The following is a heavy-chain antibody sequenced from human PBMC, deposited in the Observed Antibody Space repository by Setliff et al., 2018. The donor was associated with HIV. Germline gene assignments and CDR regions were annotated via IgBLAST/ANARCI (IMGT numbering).Heavy chain of an antibody. D-gene: IGHD7-27*01. Sequence: AGGSLRLSCVGSGFTFNKYAMGWVRQAPGKGLEWVSAIGGSASGTYYKDSVKGRFTISRDNSKNTLYLQMNSLRVEDTAVYYCAKVKKLTADLRVDSFDIWGHRTMVTVSS. CDR3: AKVKKLTADLRVDSFDI. V-gene: IGHV3-23*01. CDR2: IGGSASGT. CDR1: GFTFNKYA. J-gene: IGHJ3*02.